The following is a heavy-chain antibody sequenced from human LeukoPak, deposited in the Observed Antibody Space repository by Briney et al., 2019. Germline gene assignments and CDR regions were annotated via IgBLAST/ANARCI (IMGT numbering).Heavy chain of an antibody. Sequence: GAGVTVSCKASAYTFTGYYMHWVRLAPGQGLEWMGWINPNSGGTNCAQKFPGRVTMTRDTSISTAYMELSRLRSDDTAVYYCASDPTPKGDYWGQGTLVTVSS. J-gene: IGHJ4*02. CDR3: ASDPTPKGDY. CDR2: INPNSGGT. CDR1: AYTFTGYY. V-gene: IGHV1-2*02.